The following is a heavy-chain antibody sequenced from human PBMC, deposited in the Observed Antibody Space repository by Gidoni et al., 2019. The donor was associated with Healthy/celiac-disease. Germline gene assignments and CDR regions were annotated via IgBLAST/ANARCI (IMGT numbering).Heavy chain of an antibody. J-gene: IGHJ4*02. CDR1: GGSFSGYY. CDR2: INHSGST. Sequence: QVQLQQWGAGLLKLSETLSLTCAVYGGSFSGYYWSWIRQPPGKGLEWIGEINHSGSTNYNPSLKSRVTISVDTSKNQFSLKLSSVTAADTAVYYCARGRGPIVRYFDYWGQGTLVTVSS. D-gene: IGHD3-22*01. V-gene: IGHV4-34*01. CDR3: ARGRGPIVRYFDY.